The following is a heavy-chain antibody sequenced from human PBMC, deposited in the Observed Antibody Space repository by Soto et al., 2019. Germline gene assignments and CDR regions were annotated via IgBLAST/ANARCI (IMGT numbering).Heavy chain of an antibody. V-gene: IGHV3-66*01. Sequence: EVRLVESGGGLVQPGGSLRLSCAASGVTVGNNYMSWVRQAPGKGLEWVSVTYRGGDTRYADSVKCRFTMSRDSTKTTVSLQMDSLRAEDTVVYFCARNVPVTALGYWGQGSLVTVSS. CDR2: TYRGGDT. J-gene: IGHJ4*02. CDR3: ARNVPVTALGY. CDR1: GVTVGNNY. D-gene: IGHD4-17*01.